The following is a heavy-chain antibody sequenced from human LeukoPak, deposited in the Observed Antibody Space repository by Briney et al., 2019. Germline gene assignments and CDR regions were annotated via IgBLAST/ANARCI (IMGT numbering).Heavy chain of an antibody. J-gene: IGHJ4*02. CDR2: IYYSGST. CDR1: GGSVSSSIYY. V-gene: IGHV4-39*01. D-gene: IGHD3-9*01. Sequence: SETLSLTCTVSGGSVSSSIYYWGWIRQPPGKGLEWIGSIYYSGSTSYNPSLKSRVTISVDTSKNQFSLKLTSVTAADTAVYYCASRNDILTGYVFDLWGQETLVTVSS. CDR3: ASRNDILTGYVFDL.